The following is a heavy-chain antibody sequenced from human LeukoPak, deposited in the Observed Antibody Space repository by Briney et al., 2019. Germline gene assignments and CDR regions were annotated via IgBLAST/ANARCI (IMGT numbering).Heavy chain of an antibody. D-gene: IGHD2-21*01. J-gene: IGHJ4*02. Sequence: PGGSLGLSCAASGFTVSSNYMNWVGQAPGKGLEWVSVLYSGGSPYYADSMKGRFTISRDNSKHTLYLQMNSLRAEDTAMYYCVRDAIVGFFDYWGQGTLVTVPS. CDR2: LYSGGSP. V-gene: IGHV3-53*01. CDR1: GFTVSSNY. CDR3: VRDAIVGFFDY.